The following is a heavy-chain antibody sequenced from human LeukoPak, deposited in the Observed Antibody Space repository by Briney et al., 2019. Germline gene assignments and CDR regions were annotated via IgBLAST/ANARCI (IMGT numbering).Heavy chain of an antibody. CDR1: GFTFSSYA. Sequence: GGSLRLSCAASGFTFSSYAMHWVRQAPGKGLEWVAVISYDGSNKYYADSVKGRFTISRDNSKNTLYLQMNSLRAEDTAVYYCASRGVRAPSPNAFDIWGQGTMVTVSS. D-gene: IGHD3-10*01. CDR2: ISYDGSNK. V-gene: IGHV3-30-3*01. CDR3: ASRGVRAPSPNAFDI. J-gene: IGHJ3*02.